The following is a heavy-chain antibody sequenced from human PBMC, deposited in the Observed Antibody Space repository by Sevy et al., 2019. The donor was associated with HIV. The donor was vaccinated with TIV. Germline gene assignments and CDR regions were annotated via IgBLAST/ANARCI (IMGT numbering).Heavy chain of an antibody. J-gene: IGHJ5*02. V-gene: IGHV3-53*01. D-gene: IGHD3-3*01. CDR3: ARGRGVFGAVAINWFDP. CDR1: GFTVSSSY. Sequence: GGSLRLSCAASGFTVSSSYMTWVRQPPGKGLEWVSVIYSGGSTYYADSVKGRLTISRDNSKNTRYLQMNNLRADDTAVYYCARGRGVFGAVAINWFDPWGQGALVTVSS. CDR2: IYSGGST.